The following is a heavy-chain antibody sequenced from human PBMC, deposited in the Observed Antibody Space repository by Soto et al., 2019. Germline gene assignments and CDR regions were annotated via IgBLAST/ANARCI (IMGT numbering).Heavy chain of an antibody. J-gene: IGHJ6*02. Sequence: EVQLVESGGGLVQPGGSLRLSCAASGFTFSSYEMNWVRQAPGKGLEWVSYISSSGSTIYYADSVKGRFTISRDNAKDSLYLQMNSLRAEDTAVYYCARDRPHCSGTSCYSVSAGMDVWGQGTTVTVSS. V-gene: IGHV3-48*03. CDR1: GFTFSSYE. CDR2: ISSSGSTI. CDR3: ARDRPHCSGTSCYSVSAGMDV. D-gene: IGHD2-15*01.